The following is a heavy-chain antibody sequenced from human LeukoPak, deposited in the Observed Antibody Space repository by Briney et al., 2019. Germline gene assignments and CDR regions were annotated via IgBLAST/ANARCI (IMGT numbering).Heavy chain of an antibody. CDR2: IHYTGST. D-gene: IGHD5-24*01. J-gene: IGHJ4*02. Sequence: PSETLSLTCSVSGGSISSYYWSWIRQSPGKGLECIGYIHYTGSTNYNPSLKSRVTISVETSRNQFSLKLSSVTAADTAMYYCARGRVEMATIDFDYWGQGTLVTVSS. CDR3: ARGRVEMATIDFDY. V-gene: IGHV4-59*08. CDR1: GGSISSYY.